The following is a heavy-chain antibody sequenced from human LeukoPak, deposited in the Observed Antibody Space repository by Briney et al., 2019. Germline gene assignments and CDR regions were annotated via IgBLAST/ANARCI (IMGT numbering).Heavy chain of an antibody. CDR1: GGSTSSSYY. CDR2: IYYSGST. CDR3: ARGRRIGYYFDL. V-gene: IGHV4-39*07. D-gene: IGHD2-15*01. Sequence: SETLSLTCTVSGGSTSSSYYWGWIRQPPGKGLEWIGSIYYSGSTNYNPSLKSRVTISVDTSKNQFSLKLSSVTAADTAVYYCARGRRIGYYFDLWGRGTLVTVSS. J-gene: IGHJ2*01.